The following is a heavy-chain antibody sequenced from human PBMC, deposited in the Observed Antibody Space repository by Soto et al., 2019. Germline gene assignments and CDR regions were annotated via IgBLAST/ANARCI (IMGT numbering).Heavy chain of an antibody. CDR3: AKDRLAADEDYYYGMDV. Sequence: GGSLRLSCAASGFTFSNYGMYWVRQAPGKGLEWVAFISYDGSSKFYADPMKGRHTISRDNSKNTLYLQMNSLRAEDTAVYYCAKDRLAADEDYYYGMDVWGQGTTVTVSS. V-gene: IGHV3-30*18. D-gene: IGHD6-13*01. J-gene: IGHJ6*02. CDR1: GFTFSNYG. CDR2: ISYDGSSK.